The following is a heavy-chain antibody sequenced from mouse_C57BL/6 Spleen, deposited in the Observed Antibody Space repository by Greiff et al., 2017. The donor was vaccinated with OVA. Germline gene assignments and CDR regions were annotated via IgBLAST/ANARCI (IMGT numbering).Heavy chain of an antibody. J-gene: IGHJ2*01. Sequence: EVQLQQSGPELVKPGASVKISCTASGYSFTGYYMNWVKQSPEKSLEWIGEINPSTGGTTYNQKFKAKATLTVDKSSSTAYMQLKSLTSEDSAVYYCARRSQYYLDYWGQGTTLTVSS. CDR2: INPSTGGT. CDR3: ARRSQYYLDY. CDR1: GYSFTGYY. V-gene: IGHV1-42*01. D-gene: IGHD1-1*01.